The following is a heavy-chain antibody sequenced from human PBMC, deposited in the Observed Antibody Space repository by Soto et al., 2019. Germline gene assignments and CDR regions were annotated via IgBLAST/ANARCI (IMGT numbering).Heavy chain of an antibody. D-gene: IGHD2-2*01. CDR2: IIPIFGTA. Sequence: GASVKVSWKASGGTFSSYAISWVRQAPGQGLEWMGGIIPIFGTANYAQKFQGRVTITADESTSTAYMELSSLRSEDTAVYYCARRKVGDSSTSLLYWYFHLWGRGTLVTVSS. CDR1: GGTFSSYA. CDR3: ARRKVGDSSTSLLYWYFHL. V-gene: IGHV1-69*13. J-gene: IGHJ2*01.